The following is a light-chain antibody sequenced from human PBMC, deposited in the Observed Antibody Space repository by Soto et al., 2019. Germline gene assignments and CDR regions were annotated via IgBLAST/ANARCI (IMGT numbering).Light chain of an antibody. CDR2: DVS. Sequence: QSALTQPPSASGSPGQSVTISCTGTSSDVGGYNYVSWYQQHPGKAPKLMIYDVSKRPSGVPDRFSGSKSGNTASLTVSGLQAEDEADYYCSSYAGSKGMVFGGGTKLTVL. CDR3: SSYAGSKGMV. CDR1: SSDVGGYNY. J-gene: IGLJ2*01. V-gene: IGLV2-8*01.